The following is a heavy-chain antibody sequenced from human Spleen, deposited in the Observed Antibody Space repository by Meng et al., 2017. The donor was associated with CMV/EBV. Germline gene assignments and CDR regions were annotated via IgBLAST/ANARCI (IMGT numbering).Heavy chain of an antibody. V-gene: IGHV1-8*01. D-gene: IGHD3-9*01. J-gene: IGHJ3*02. CDR1: GYSFTSHD. Sequence: ASVKVSCKASGYSFTSHDIDWVRQAPGQGLEWMGWMKVNNGNTGYAQKFRGRVTMTRNISVTTAYMELSSLTSEDTAVYYCARGLSHYDSVTGRYSDIFDIWGQGTVVTVS. CDR3: ARGLSHYDSVTGRYSDIFDI. CDR2: MKVNNGNT.